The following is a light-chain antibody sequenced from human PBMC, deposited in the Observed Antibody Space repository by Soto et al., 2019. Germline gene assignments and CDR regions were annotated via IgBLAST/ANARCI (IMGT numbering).Light chain of an antibody. V-gene: IGLV2-14*01. Sequence: QSVLTQPRSVSGSPGQSVTISCTGTRSDVGGYNLVSWYQQHPGNAPKLMIYEVSYRPSGVSNRFSGSKSGNTASLTISGLQAEDEADYYCSSYTSSSTLVFGTGTKLTVL. CDR3: SSYTSSSTLV. CDR1: RSDVGGYNL. J-gene: IGLJ1*01. CDR2: EVS.